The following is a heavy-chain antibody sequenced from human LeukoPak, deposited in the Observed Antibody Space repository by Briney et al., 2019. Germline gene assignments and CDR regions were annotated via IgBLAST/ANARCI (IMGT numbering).Heavy chain of an antibody. D-gene: IGHD3-10*01. Sequence: ASVKASCKASGYTFTSYGISWVRQAPGQGLEWMGWISAYNGNTNYAQKLQGRVTMTTDTSTSTAYMELRSLRSDDAAVYYCARVPPDLMARGHYFDYWGQGTLVTVSS. CDR2: ISAYNGNT. J-gene: IGHJ4*02. CDR3: ARVPPDLMARGHYFDY. V-gene: IGHV1-18*01. CDR1: GYTFTSYG.